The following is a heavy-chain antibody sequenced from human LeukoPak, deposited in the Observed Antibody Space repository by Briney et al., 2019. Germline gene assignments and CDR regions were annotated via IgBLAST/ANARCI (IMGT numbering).Heavy chain of an antibody. V-gene: IGHV3-23*01. J-gene: IGHJ4*02. Sequence: PGGSLRLSSAASAFTFHSHAMSWVRRTPGKGLEWVSGITATGDATLYADSVRGRFTISRDNSKNTLYLHMSNLRAEDTAVYFCVYYDSSGYYYGRLRYWGQGTPVSVSS. D-gene: IGHD3-22*01. CDR2: ITATGDAT. CDR1: AFTFHSHA. CDR3: VYYDSSGYYYGRLRY.